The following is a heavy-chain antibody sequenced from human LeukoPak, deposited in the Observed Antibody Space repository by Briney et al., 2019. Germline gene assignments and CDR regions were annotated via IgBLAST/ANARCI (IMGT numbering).Heavy chain of an antibody. D-gene: IGHD3-22*01. J-gene: IGHJ4*02. Sequence: GGSLRLSCAASGFTFSSYSMNWVRQAPGKGLEWVSSISSSSSYIYCADSVKGRFTISRDNAKNSLYLQMNSLRAEDTAVYYCARDYYYDSSGYYAPFDYWGQGTLVTVSS. CDR3: ARDYYYDSSGYYAPFDY. V-gene: IGHV3-21*01. CDR1: GFTFSSYS. CDR2: ISSSSSYI.